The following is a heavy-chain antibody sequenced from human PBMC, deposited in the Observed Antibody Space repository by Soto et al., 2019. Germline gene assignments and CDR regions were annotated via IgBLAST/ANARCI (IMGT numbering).Heavy chain of an antibody. CDR3: AKDRGGRAIFGVVIIDGMDV. Sequence: EVQLLESGGGLVPPGGSLRLSCAASGFTFSSYTMNWVRQAPGKGLEWVSAITSSGGTTYYADFVKGRFTVSRDNSENTLYLQMNSLRAEDTAEYYCAKDRGGRAIFGVVIIDGMDVWGQGTKVTVSS. D-gene: IGHD3-3*01. V-gene: IGHV3-23*01. CDR2: ITSSGGTT. J-gene: IGHJ6*02. CDR1: GFTFSSYT.